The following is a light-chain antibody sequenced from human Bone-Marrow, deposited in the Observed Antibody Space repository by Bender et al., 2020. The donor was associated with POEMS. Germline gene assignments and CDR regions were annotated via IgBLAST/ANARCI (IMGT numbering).Light chain of an antibody. CDR2: VNSDGSH. CDR3: QTWGTDRYWV. CDR1: SGHSSYA. Sequence: QLVLTQSPSASASLGASVKLTCTLSSGHSSYAIAWHQQQPEKGPRYLMKVNSDGSHTKGDGIPDRFSGSSSGAERYLTISSLQSEDESDYYCQTWGTDRYWVFGGGTRLTVL. J-gene: IGLJ3*02. V-gene: IGLV4-69*01.